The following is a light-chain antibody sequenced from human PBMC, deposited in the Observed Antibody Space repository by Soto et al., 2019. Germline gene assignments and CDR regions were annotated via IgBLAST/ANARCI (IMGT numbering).Light chain of an antibody. J-gene: IGKJ2*01. Sequence: DIQMTQSPSSLSASVGDRVTITCRASQSISSYLNWYQQKPGKAPKLLIYAASSLQSGVPSRFSGSGSGTAVTLTISSLLPEDFATYYCQQSYSTPYTFGKGTNLDIK. CDR2: AAS. CDR3: QQSYSTPYT. V-gene: IGKV1-39*01. CDR1: QSISSY.